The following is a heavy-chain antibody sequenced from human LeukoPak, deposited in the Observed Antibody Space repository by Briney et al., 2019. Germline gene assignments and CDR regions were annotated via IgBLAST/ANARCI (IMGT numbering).Heavy chain of an antibody. V-gene: IGHV5-51*01. J-gene: IGHJ3*02. D-gene: IGHD3-22*01. CDR1: GYSFTSYW. CDR2: IYPGDSDT. Sequence: GESLKISCKGSGYSFTSYWIGWVRQMPGKGLEWMGIIYPGDSDTRYSPSFQGQVTISADKSISTAYLQWSSLKASDTAMYYCARRLSPGYYDSSGFYYDAFDIWGQGTMVTVSS. CDR3: ARRLSPGYYDSSGFYYDAFDI.